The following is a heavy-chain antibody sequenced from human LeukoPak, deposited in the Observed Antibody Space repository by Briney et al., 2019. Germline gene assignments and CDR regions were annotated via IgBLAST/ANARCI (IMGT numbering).Heavy chain of an antibody. V-gene: IGHV3-30*02. J-gene: IGHJ4*02. CDR1: GFTFSSYG. Sequence: GGSLRLSCAASGFTFSSYGMHWVRQAPGKGLEWVAFIRYDGSNKYYADSVKGRFTISRDNSKNTLYLQMNSLRAEDTAVYYCAKASIYYDILTGYSPNDWGQGTLVTVSS. CDR3: AKASIYYDILTGYSPND. D-gene: IGHD3-9*01. CDR2: IRYDGSNK.